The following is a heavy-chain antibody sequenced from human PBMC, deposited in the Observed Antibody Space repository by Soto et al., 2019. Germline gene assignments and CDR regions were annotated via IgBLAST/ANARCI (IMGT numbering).Heavy chain of an antibody. J-gene: IGHJ4*02. D-gene: IGHD6-13*01. CDR3: ARTPSSVADQSLTFDY. V-gene: IGHV3-23*01. Sequence: EVQLLESGGGLVQPGGSLRLSCAASGFTVSNYAMGWVRQAPGKGLEWVSGISGSGGSTDYADSVKGRFTMSRDNSKNKLYLQMNSLRTEDTAVYYCARTPSSVADQSLTFDYWGQGTLITVSS. CDR1: GFTVSNYA. CDR2: ISGSGGST.